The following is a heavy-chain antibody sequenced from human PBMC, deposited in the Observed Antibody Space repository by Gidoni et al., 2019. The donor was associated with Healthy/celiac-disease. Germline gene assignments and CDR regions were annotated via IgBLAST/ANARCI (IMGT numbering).Heavy chain of an antibody. CDR2: ISSSSSTI. CDR1: GFPFSSYS. J-gene: IGHJ4*02. CDR3: ARERPLVENYFDY. V-gene: IGHV3-48*02. Sequence: EVQLVESGGGLVQPGGSLRLSCAASGFPFSSYSMNWVRQAPGKGLEWVSYISSSSSTIYYADSVKGRFTISRDNAKNSLYLQMNSLRDEDTAVYYCARERPLVENYFDYWGQGTLVTVSS.